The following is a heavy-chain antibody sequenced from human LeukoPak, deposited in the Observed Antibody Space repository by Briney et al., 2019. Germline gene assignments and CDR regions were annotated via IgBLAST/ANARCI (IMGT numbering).Heavy chain of an antibody. CDR3: ATLGAADI. CDR2: IKSKTDGGTG. V-gene: IGHV3-15*01. Sequence: GGSLRLSCTASGFTFSNAWMSWVRQAPGKGREWVGRIKSKTDGGTGDYAAPVKGRFTISRDDSKNTMYLQMDSLKTEDTAVYYCATLGAADIWGQGTMVTVSS. CDR1: GFTFSNAW. J-gene: IGHJ3*02. D-gene: IGHD2-15*01.